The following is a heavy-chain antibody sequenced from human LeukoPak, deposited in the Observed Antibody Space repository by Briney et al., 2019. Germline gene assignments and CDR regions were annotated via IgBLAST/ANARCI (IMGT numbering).Heavy chain of an antibody. CDR2: ISSSGSTI. D-gene: IGHD5-18*01. J-gene: IGHJ6*03. CDR3: ARDQNKLWLYYYYYYYMDV. CDR1: GFTFSSYE. V-gene: IGHV3-48*03. Sequence: GGSLRLSCAASGFTFSSYEMNWVRQAPGKGLEWVSYISSSGSTIYYADSVKGRFTISRDNAKNSPYLQMNSLRAEDTAVYYCARDQNKLWLYYYYYYYMDVWGKGTTVTISS.